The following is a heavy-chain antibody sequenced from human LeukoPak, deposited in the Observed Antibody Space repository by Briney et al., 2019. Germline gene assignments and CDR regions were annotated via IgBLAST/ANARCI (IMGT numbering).Heavy chain of an antibody. CDR1: GFTFSSYA. V-gene: IGHV3-23*01. Sequence: GGSLRLSCAASGFTFSSYAMSWVRQAPGKGLEWVSAISGSGGSTYYADSVKGRFTISRDNSKNTLYLQMNSLRAEDTAVYYCASRDASRGSEDWSQGTLVTVSS. J-gene: IGHJ4*02. D-gene: IGHD3-16*01. CDR3: ASRDASRGSED. CDR2: ISGSGGST.